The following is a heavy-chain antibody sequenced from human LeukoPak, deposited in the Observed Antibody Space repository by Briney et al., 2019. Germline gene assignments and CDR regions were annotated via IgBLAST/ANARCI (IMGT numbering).Heavy chain of an antibody. D-gene: IGHD4-23*01. Sequence: SETLSLTCTVSGGSISSYYWSWIRQPPGKGLEWIGYIYYSGSANYNPSLKSRVTISVDTSKNQFSLKLSSVTAADTAVYYCARTGNSRFDYWGQGTLVTVSS. CDR3: ARTGNSRFDY. V-gene: IGHV4-59*08. CDR1: GGSISSYY. J-gene: IGHJ4*02. CDR2: IYYSGSA.